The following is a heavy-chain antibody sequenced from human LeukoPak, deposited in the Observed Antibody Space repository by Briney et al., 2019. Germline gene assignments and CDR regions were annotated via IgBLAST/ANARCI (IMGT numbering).Heavy chain of an antibody. D-gene: IGHD3-22*01. Sequence: GSSVKVSCTASGGTFSSYAISWVRQAPGQGLEWMGGIIPIFGTANYAQKFQGRVTITADESMSTAYMGLSSLRSEDTAVYYCAREVEDGPLVVATNWGQGTLVTVSS. CDR1: GGTFSSYA. CDR3: AREVEDGPLVVATN. J-gene: IGHJ4*02. CDR2: IIPIFGTA. V-gene: IGHV1-69*01.